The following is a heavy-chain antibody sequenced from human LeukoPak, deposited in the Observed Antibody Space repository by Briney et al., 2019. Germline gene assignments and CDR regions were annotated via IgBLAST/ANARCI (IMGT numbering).Heavy chain of an antibody. CDR3: ARDWGGYGPTSHDY. CDR2: ISSDGSST. D-gene: IGHD3-16*01. V-gene: IGHV3-74*01. CDR1: GFTFSSYW. Sequence: GGSLRLSCAASGFTFSSYWMHWVRQAPGRGLVWVSRISSDGSSTIYADSVKGRFTISRDNAKNTLYLQMNSLRAEATAVYYCARDWGGYGPTSHDYWGQGTLVTVSS. J-gene: IGHJ4*02.